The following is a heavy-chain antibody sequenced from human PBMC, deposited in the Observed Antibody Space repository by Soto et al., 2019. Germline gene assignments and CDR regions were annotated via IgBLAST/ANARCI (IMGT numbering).Heavy chain of an antibody. CDR1: GGSISSYY. CDR2: IYYSGST. J-gene: IGHJ4*02. CDR3: ARHSSGWSPIDY. Sequence: PSETLSLTCTVSGGSISSYYWSWIRQPPGKGLEWIGYIYYSGSTNYNPSLKSRVTISVDTSKNQFSLKLSSVTAADTAVYYRARHSSGWSPIDYWGQGTLVTVSS. V-gene: IGHV4-59*01. D-gene: IGHD6-19*01.